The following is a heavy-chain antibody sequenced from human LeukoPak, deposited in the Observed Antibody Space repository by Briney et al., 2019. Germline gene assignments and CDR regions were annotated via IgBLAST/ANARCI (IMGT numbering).Heavy chain of an antibody. CDR2: INPDSGAT. V-gene: IGHV1-2*02. CDR1: GYTFTDYY. J-gene: IGHJ6*02. CDR3: ARGPVDYGDYHYYYYGMDV. D-gene: IGHD4-17*01. Sequence: ASVKVSCKASGYTFTDYYMHWVRQAPGQGLEWMGWINPDSGATNYAQKFQGRVTMTRDTSISTAYMDLSRLTSDDTAVYYCARGPVDYGDYHYYYYGMDVWGQGTTVTVSS.